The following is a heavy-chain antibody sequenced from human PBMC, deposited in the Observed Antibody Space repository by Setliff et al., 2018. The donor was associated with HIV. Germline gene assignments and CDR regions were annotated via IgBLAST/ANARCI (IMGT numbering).Heavy chain of an antibody. CDR3: ARDGGYSGWYFVLGQFDF. Sequence: SETLSLTCTVSGDSINSNTYYWGWIRQPPGKGPEWIGSIYYSGNTYYNPSLKSRVTISVDTSRNQFSLKLSSVTAADTAVYYCARDGGYSGWYFVLGQFDFWGQGSLVTVSS. D-gene: IGHD6-19*01. J-gene: IGHJ4*02. CDR2: IYYSGNT. V-gene: IGHV4-39*02. CDR1: GDSINSNTYY.